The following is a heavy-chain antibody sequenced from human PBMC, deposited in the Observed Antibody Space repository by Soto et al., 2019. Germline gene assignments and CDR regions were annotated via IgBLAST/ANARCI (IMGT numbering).Heavy chain of an antibody. V-gene: IGHV4-59*01. CDR3: ARVSPRFLEWLFFDY. CDR2: IYYSGIT. CDR1: GGSISSYY. J-gene: IGHJ4*02. Sequence: PSETLSLTCTVSGGSISSYYWSWIRQPPGKGLEWIGYIYYSGITNYNPSLKSRVTISVDTSKNQFSLKLSSVTAADTAVYYCARVSPRFLEWLFFDYWGQGTLVTVSS. D-gene: IGHD3-3*01.